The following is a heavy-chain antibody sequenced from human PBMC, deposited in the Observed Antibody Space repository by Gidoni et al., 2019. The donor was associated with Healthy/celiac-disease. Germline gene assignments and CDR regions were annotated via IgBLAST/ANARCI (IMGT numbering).Heavy chain of an antibody. V-gene: IGHV3-23*01. D-gene: IGHD2-15*01. CDR2: ISGSGGST. J-gene: IGHJ2*01. CDR3: AKSLGNCSGGSCYSFYWYFDL. Sequence: SAISGSGGSTYYADSVKGRFTVSRDNSKNTLYLQMNSLRAGDTAVYYCAKSLGNCSGGSCYSFYWYFDLWGRGTLVTVSS.